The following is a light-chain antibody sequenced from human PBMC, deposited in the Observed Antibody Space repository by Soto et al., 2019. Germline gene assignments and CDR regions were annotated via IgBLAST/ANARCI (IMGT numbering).Light chain of an antibody. CDR3: SSYVGGNTLYV. V-gene: IGLV2-14*01. Sequence: QSVLTQPASVSGSPGQSITISCTGTSSDVGSYNYVSWYQQHPGRAPRLLIXEXSYLPAGASHRFSGSKFGNSGSLSSSGLVAADGPEYHRSSYVGGNTLYVFGSGTEV. J-gene: IGLJ1*01. CDR1: SSDVGSYNY. CDR2: EXS.